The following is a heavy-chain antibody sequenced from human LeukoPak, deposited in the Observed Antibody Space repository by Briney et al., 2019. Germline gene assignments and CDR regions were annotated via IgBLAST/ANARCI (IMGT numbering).Heavy chain of an antibody. CDR2: IHYSGNT. CDR3: ARLGAGPTYYDFWSGYSSFYFDY. D-gene: IGHD3-3*01. CDR1: GGSTSSSNYY. Sequence: SETLSLTCTVSGGSTSSSNYYWGWIRQPPGKGLEWIGGIHYSGNTYYNPSLKSRVTISVDASKNQFSLKLSSVTAADTAVYYCARLGAGPTYYDFWSGYSSFYFDYWGQGTLVTVSS. J-gene: IGHJ4*02. V-gene: IGHV4-39*01.